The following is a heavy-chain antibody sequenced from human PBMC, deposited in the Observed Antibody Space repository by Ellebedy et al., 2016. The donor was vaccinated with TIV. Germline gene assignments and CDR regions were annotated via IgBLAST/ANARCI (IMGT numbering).Heavy chain of an antibody. CDR3: ARGMLLSTGTTPLDY. V-gene: IGHV1-69*13. CDR2: IIPIFDTA. CDR1: GGTFSNYA. J-gene: IGHJ4*02. D-gene: IGHD1-7*01. Sequence: ASVKVSCKASGGTFSNYAISWVRQAPGHGLEWMGGIIPIFDTANYAQKFQGRVTITADESTSTAEMELSSLRSEETAVYYCARGMLLSTGTTPLDYWGQGTLVTVSS.